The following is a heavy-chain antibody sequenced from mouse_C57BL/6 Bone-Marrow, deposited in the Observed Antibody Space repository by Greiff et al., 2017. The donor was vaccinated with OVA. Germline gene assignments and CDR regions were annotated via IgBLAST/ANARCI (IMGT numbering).Heavy chain of an antibody. CDR1: GFTFSSYG. D-gene: IGHD2-13*01. Sequence: EVLLVESGGDLVKPGGSLKLSCAASGFTFSSYGMSWVRQTPDKRLEWVATISSGGSYTYYPDSVKGRFTISRDNAKNTLYLQRSSLKYEDTALYYCARRVTYYFDYWGQGTTLTVSS. V-gene: IGHV5-6*01. J-gene: IGHJ2*01. CDR2: ISSGGSYT. CDR3: ARRVTYYFDY.